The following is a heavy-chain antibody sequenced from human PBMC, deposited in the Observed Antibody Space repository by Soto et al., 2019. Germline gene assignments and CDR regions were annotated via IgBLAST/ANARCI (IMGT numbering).Heavy chain of an antibody. CDR2: IYYSGST. J-gene: IGHJ6*02. D-gene: IGHD4-17*01. V-gene: IGHV4-59*11. CDR1: GGSISSHY. CDR3: AREPTTVTNYYYYALDV. Sequence: SETLSLTCTVSGGSISSHYWSWIRQPPGKGLEWIGYIYYSGSTNYNPSLKSRVTISVDTSKNQFSLKLSSVTAADTAVYYCAREPTTVTNYYYYALDVWGQGTTVTVSS.